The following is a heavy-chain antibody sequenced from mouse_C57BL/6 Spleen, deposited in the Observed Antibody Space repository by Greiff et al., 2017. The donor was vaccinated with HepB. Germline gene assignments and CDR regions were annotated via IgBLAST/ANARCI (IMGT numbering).Heavy chain of an antibody. CDR3: ARDYYGSRGWYFDV. CDR1: GYSITSGYD. D-gene: IGHD1-1*01. J-gene: IGHJ1*03. V-gene: IGHV3-1*01. Sequence: VQLKESGPGMVKPSQSLSLTCTVTGYSITSGYDWHWIRHFPGNKLEWMGYISYSGSTIYNPSLKSRISITHDTSKNHFFLKLNSVTTEDTATYYCARDYYGSRGWYFDVWGTGTTVTVSS. CDR2: ISYSGST.